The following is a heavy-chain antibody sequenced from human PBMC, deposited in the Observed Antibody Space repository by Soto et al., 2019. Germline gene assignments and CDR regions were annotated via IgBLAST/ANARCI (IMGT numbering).Heavy chain of an antibody. V-gene: IGHV1-3*01. Sequence: ASVKVSCKASGYTFTSYAMHWVRQAPGQRLEWMGWINAGNGNTKYAQKFQGRVTITSDTSASTVYMELSSLRSEDTAVYYCAVYYYYSSGHLFPGHYYYYYGMDVWGQGTTVTVSS. D-gene: IGHD3-22*01. CDR2: INAGNGNT. CDR3: AVYYYYSSGHLFPGHYYYYYGMDV. CDR1: GYTFTSYA. J-gene: IGHJ6*02.